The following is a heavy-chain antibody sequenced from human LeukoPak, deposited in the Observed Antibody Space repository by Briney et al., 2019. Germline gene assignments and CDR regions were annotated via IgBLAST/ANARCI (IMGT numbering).Heavy chain of an antibody. CDR3: ARDRAYYDFWSGYSSSRSATPLNAFDI. CDR2: IIPIFGTA. V-gene: IGHV1-69*13. CDR1: GGTFSSYA. J-gene: IGHJ3*02. D-gene: IGHD3-3*01. Sequence: SVKVSCKASGGTFSSYAISWVRQAPGQGLEWMGGIIPIFGTANYAQKFQGRVTITADESTSTAYMELSSLRSEDTAVYYCARDRAYYDFWSGYSSSRSATPLNAFDIWGQGTMVTVSS.